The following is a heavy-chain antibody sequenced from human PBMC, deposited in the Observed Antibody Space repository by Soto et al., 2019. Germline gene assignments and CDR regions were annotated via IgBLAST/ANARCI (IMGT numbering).Heavy chain of an antibody. D-gene: IGHD6-13*01. CDR3: ARITRSRHCVTKNCYSVARFDP. Sequence: SLNLSCKGSGYRFTRYWIVLVRQMPGKGLAFMGIIYPGDSDTRYSYSFQGHVSMSVDKSIGTAYLKWSGLKASDSAMYYCARITRSRHCVTKNCYSVARFDPWGQGTLVTVS. CDR2: IYPGDSDT. CDR1: GYRFTRYW. V-gene: IGHV5-51*01. J-gene: IGHJ5*01.